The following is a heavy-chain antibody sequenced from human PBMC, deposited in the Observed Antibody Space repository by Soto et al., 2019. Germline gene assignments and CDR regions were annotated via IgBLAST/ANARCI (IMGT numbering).Heavy chain of an antibody. D-gene: IGHD5-12*01. J-gene: IGHJ6*02. CDR3: AREGVAPYYCYGMDV. CDR2: IIPIFGTA. Sequence: EASVKVSCKASGGTFSSYAISWVRQAPGQGLEWMGGIIPIFGTANYAQTFQGRVTMTTDTSASTVHMEVRSLRSDDTAVYYCAREGVAPYYCYGMDVWGQGTPVTVSS. V-gene: IGHV1-69*05. CDR1: GGTFSSYA.